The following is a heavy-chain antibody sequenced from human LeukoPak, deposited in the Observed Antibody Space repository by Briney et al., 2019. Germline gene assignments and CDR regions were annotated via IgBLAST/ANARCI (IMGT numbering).Heavy chain of an antibody. CDR2: IYYSGGN. CDR1: RGTITSSY. J-gene: IGHJ5*02. Sequence: SETLSLSCTASRGTITSSYWSWIRQPPGKGLEWIGYIYYSGGNNYNPSLMSRVTISVDTSKNRFSLELSSVTAADTAVYYRARAGTNDYGDLEGWFYPWGQGNLVIVSS. CDR3: ARAGTNDYGDLEGWFYP. V-gene: IGHV4-59*01. D-gene: IGHD4-17*01.